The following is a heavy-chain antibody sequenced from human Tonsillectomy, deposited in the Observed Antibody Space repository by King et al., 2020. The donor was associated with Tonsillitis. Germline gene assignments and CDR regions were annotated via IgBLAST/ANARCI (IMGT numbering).Heavy chain of an antibody. V-gene: IGHV3-74*01. CDR2: INSDGSST. CDR3: ARWERTGGLGLYYLVQ. J-gene: IGHJ1*01. Sequence: VQLVESGGGLVQPGGSLRLSCAASGFTFSSYWMHWVRQAPGKGLLWVSRINSDGSSTSYADFVKGRFTISRDNAKNTLYLQMNSLRGEDTAVYYCARWERTGGLGLYYLVQWGRDTLLTV. CDR1: GFTFSSYW. D-gene: IGHD1-26*01.